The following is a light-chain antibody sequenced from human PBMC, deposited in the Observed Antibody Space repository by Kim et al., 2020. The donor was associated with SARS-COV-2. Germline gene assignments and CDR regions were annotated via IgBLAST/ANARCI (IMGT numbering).Light chain of an antibody. V-gene: IGKV2-30*01. J-gene: IGKJ1*01. CDR1: QSLVYSDGITY. Sequence: DVVMTQSPLSLPVTLGQPASISCRSSQSLVYSDGITYLNWFQQRPGQSPRRLIYRVSNRDSGVPDRFSGSGSGTDFTLEISRVEAEDVGVYYCMQGAQWPPTFGQGTKVDIK. CDR3: MQGAQWPPT. CDR2: RVS.